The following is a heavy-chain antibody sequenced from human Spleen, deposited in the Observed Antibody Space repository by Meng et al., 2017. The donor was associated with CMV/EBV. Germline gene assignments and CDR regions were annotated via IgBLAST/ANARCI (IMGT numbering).Heavy chain of an antibody. Sequence: ASVKVSCKASGYTFTSYGISWVRQAPGQGLEWMGWISAYNGNTNYAQKLQGRVTMTTDTSTSTAYMDLRSLTSEDTAVYFCARATSYYDNDGIGQPGRLDPWGQGTLVPSPQ. CDR3: ARATSYYDNDGIGQPGRLDP. D-gene: IGHD3-16*01. CDR1: GYTFTSYG. CDR2: ISAYNGNT. J-gene: IGHJ5*02. V-gene: IGHV1-18*01.